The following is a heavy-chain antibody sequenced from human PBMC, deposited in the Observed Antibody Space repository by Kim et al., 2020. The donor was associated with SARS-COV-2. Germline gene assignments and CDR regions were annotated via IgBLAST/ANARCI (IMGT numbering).Heavy chain of an antibody. CDR3: AAGLMYYYDPNWFDP. V-gene: IGHV1-58*01. J-gene: IGHJ5*02. CDR1: GFTFTSSA. D-gene: IGHD3-22*01. Sequence: SVKVSCKASGFTFTSSAVQWVRQARGQRLEWIGWIVVGSGNTNYAQKFQERVTITRDMSTSTAYMELSSLRSEDTAVYYCAAGLMYYYDPNWFDPWGQGTLVTVSS. CDR2: IVVGSGNT.